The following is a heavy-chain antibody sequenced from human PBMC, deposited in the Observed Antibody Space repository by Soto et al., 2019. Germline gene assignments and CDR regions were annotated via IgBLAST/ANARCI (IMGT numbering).Heavy chain of an antibody. Sequence: EVQLLESGGGLVQPGGSLRLSCAASGLTFSTYAVSWVRQAPGQGLEWVSGFSGRGGSTHYADSVKGRFTISRDKSKNTVYLQMNSLRAQDTAVYFCAKESGPVFGSSPLDVWGKGTRVTVSS. J-gene: IGHJ6*04. CDR1: GLTFSTYA. V-gene: IGHV3-23*01. CDR2: FSGRGGST. CDR3: AKESGPVFGSSPLDV. D-gene: IGHD6-13*01.